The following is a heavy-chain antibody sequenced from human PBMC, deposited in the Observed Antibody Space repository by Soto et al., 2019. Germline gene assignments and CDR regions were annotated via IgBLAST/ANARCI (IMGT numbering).Heavy chain of an antibody. Sequence: EVQLLESGGGLGQPGGSLRLSCAGSGFTFSNYAMSWVRQGPGKGLEWVAGISNSGDSTKYADSVKGRFTISRDNSKNTMYVQMTSLRAEDTAVYYCAKVPVGGRDQFDYWGQGTLVTVSS. CDR2: ISNSGDST. CDR1: GFTFSNYA. D-gene: IGHD1-26*01. V-gene: IGHV3-23*01. CDR3: AKVPVGGRDQFDY. J-gene: IGHJ4*02.